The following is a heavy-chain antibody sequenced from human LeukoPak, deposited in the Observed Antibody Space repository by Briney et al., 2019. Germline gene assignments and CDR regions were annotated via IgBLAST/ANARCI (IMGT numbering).Heavy chain of an antibody. V-gene: IGHV5-51*01. CDR3: ARHPRQYSPIESFDY. D-gene: IGHD1-26*01. CDR2: IYPGDSDT. J-gene: IGHJ4*02. Sequence: GESLKISCKGSGYSFTSYWIGWVRQMPGKGLEWMGIIYPGDSDTRYSPSFQGQVTISADKSISTAYLQWSSLKASDTAMYYCARHPRQYSPIESFDYWSQGTLVTVSS. CDR1: GYSFTSYW.